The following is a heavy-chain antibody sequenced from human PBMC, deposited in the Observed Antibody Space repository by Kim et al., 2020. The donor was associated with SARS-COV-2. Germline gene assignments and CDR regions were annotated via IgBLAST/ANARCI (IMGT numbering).Heavy chain of an antibody. D-gene: IGHD3-10*01. CDR3: ARGQLGWFGELSFGAPPDY. CDR1: GYTFTSYD. Sequence: ASVKVSCKASGYTFTSYDINWVRQATGQGLEWMGWMNPNSGNTGYAQKFQGRVTMTRNTSISTAYMELSSLRSEDTAVYYCARGQLGWFGELSFGAPPDYWGQGTLVTVSS. J-gene: IGHJ4*02. V-gene: IGHV1-8*01. CDR2: MNPNSGNT.